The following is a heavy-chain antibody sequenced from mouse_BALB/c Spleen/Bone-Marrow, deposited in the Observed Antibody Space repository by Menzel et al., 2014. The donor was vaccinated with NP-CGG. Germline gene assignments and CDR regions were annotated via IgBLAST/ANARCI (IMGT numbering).Heavy chain of an antibody. J-gene: IGHJ2*01. D-gene: IGHD1-3*01. CDR1: GFTFTDYY. CDR2: IRNKANGYTT. Sequence: EVKVVESGGGLVQPGGSLILSCATSGFTFTDYYMNWVRRPPGKALEWLGFIRNKANGYTTEYSTSVKGRFTISRDNSQSILYLQMNTLRGEDSATYYCARDKGSAFFDYWGQGTTLTVSS. CDR3: ARDKGSAFFDY. V-gene: IGHV7-3*02.